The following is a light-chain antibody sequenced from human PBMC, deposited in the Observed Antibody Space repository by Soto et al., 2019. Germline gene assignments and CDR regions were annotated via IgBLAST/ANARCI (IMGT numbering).Light chain of an antibody. CDR2: GAS. V-gene: IGKV3-15*01. J-gene: IGKJ1*01. Sequence: EIVMTQSPATLSVSPGERATLSCRASQSVSSNLAWYQQKPGQAPRLLIYGASTRANGIPARFSGSRSGTEFTLTISSLPSEDFAVYYCQQYNNWPRTFGQGTKVEIK. CDR3: QQYNNWPRT. CDR1: QSVSSN.